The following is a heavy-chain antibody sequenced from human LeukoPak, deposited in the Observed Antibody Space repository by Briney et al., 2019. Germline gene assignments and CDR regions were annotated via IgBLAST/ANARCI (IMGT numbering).Heavy chain of an antibody. CDR1: GGSISSYY. V-gene: IGHV4-59*08. J-gene: IGHJ6*02. CDR3: ARHVRAAGAAHEYYIMYV. CDR2: IYYSGST. D-gene: IGHD6-13*01. Sequence: SETLSPTGTAPGGSISSYYWSWIRQPPGKGLEWFGYIYYSGSTNYNPSLKSRVTISVDASKNQFSLKLSSVTAADTAVYYCARHVRAAGAAHEYYIMYVWGQETTVTVSS.